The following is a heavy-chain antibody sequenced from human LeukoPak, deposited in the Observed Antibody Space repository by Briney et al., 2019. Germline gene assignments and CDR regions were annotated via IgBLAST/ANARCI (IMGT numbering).Heavy chain of an antibody. Sequence: GGSLTLSCVASGFTFSGSVLHWVRQASGKGLEWIGRIRRKADSYATAYAASVKGSFTISRDDSKNTAYLQMNSLTTEDTAVYYCSRLWGDCGGDCYSHDFWGQGALVTVSS. CDR2: IRRKADSYAT. D-gene: IGHD2-21*02. J-gene: IGHJ4*02. CDR1: GFTFSGSV. V-gene: IGHV3-73*01. CDR3: SRLWGDCGGDCYSHDF.